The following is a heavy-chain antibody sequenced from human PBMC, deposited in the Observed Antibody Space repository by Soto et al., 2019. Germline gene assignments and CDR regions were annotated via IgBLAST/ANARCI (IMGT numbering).Heavy chain of an antibody. V-gene: IGHV3-30-3*01. D-gene: IGHD6-19*01. CDR2: ISYDGSKK. CDR1: GFTFSSYA. J-gene: IGHJ4*02. CDR3: ADSSGLY. Sequence: QVQLVESGGGVVQPGRSLRLSCAASGFTFSSYAMHWVRQAPGKGLEWVAVISYDGSKKYYADSVKGRFTISRDNSKNTLYLQMNSLRAEDTAVYYCADSSGLYWGQGTLVTVSS.